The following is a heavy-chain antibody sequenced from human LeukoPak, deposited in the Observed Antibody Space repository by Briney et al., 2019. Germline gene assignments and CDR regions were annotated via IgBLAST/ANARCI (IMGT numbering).Heavy chain of an antibody. D-gene: IGHD6-13*01. J-gene: IGHJ4*02. CDR2: IYYSGST. Sequence: SETLSLTCTVSGGSISSSSYYWGWIRLPPGKGLEWIGSIYYSGSTYYNPSLKSRVTISVDTSKNQFSLKLSSVTAADTAVYYCASPTIAAAGTQVDYWGQGTLVTVSS. CDR1: GGSISSSSYY. CDR3: ASPTIAAAGTQVDY. V-gene: IGHV4-39*01.